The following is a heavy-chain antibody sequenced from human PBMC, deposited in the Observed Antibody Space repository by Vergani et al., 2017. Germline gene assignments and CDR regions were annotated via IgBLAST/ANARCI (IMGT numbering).Heavy chain of an antibody. V-gene: IGHV3-74*01. CDR1: GFTFSSYW. Sequence: EVQLVESGGGLVQPGGSLRLSCAASGFTFSSYWMHWVRQAPGKGLVWVSRINSDGSSTSYADSVKGRFTISRDNSKNTLYLQMNSLRAEDTAVYYCARDPGYLAVAGSFDYWGQGTLVTVSS. D-gene: IGHD6-19*01. CDR2: INSDGSST. CDR3: ARDPGYLAVAGSFDY. J-gene: IGHJ4*02.